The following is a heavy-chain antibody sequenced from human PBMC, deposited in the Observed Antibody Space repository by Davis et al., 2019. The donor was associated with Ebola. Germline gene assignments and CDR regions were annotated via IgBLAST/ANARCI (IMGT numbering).Heavy chain of an antibody. CDR1: GFTFSSYN. J-gene: IGHJ4*02. V-gene: IGHV3-21*01. CDR3: ARAVGAYSNYFDY. D-gene: IGHD4-11*01. Sequence: GESLKISCAASGFTFSSYNINWVRQAPGKGLEWLSSLSGTSTYIFYADSVKGRFIISRDNAKNSLYLQLNSLRAEDTAVYYCARAVGAYSNYFDYWGQGTLVTVSS. CDR2: LSGTSTYI.